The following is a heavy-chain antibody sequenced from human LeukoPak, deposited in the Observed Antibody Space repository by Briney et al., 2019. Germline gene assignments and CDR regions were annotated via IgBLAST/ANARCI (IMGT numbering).Heavy chain of an antibody. CDR1: GGSISSYY. CDR3: ASQIVGGTGDYFDY. V-gene: IGHV4-59*08. J-gene: IGHJ4*02. D-gene: IGHD1-26*01. CDR2: IYYSGST. Sequence: SETLSLTCTVSGGSISSYYWSWIRQPPGKGLEWIGYIYYSGSTNYNPSLKSRVTISVDTSKNQFSLRLSSVTAADTAVYYCASQIVGGTGDYFDYWGQGTLVTVSS.